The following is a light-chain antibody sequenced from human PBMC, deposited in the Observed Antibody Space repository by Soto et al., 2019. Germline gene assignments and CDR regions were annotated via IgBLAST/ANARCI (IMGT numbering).Light chain of an antibody. CDR2: GPS. Sequence: EIVMTQSPATLSVSPGARATLSCRASRSVSSNLAWYQQKRGQAPRLLIYGPSTRATGIPASFSGSGSGTEFTLTISSLQSEDFAIYYCQQYKNWPAITFGQGTRLEIK. CDR3: QQYKNWPAIT. V-gene: IGKV3D-15*01. CDR1: RSVSSN. J-gene: IGKJ5*01.